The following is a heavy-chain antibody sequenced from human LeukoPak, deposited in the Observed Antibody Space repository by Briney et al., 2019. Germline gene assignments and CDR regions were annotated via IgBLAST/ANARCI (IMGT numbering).Heavy chain of an antibody. Sequence: GGSLRLSCAASGFTFSSYAMHWVRQAPGKGLEWVAVISYDGSNKYYADSVKGRFTISRDNSKNTLYLQMNSLRAEDTAVYYCARGETAFDIWGQGTMVTVSS. V-gene: IGHV3-30-3*01. CDR1: GFTFSSYA. CDR2: ISYDGSNK. J-gene: IGHJ3*02. CDR3: ARGETAFDI.